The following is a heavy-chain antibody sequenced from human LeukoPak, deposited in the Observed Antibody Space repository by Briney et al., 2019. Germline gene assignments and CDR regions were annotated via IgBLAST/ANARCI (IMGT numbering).Heavy chain of an antibody. CDR3: ARDLQYASDYMDV. J-gene: IGHJ6*03. V-gene: IGHV3-7*01. CDR2: IKQDGSEK. Sequence: GRSLRLSCAASGFTFSSYWMGWVRQAPGKGLEWVANIKQDGSEKYYVDSVKGRFTISRDNAKNSLYLQMNSLRAEDTAVYYCARDLQYASDYMDVWGKGTTVTVSS. CDR1: GFTFSSYW. D-gene: IGHD2-2*01.